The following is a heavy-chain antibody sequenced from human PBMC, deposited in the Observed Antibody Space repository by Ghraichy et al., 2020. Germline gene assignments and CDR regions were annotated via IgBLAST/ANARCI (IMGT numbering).Heavy chain of an antibody. J-gene: IGHJ4*02. CDR1: GFTFSSYS. CDR2: ISSSSSYI. Sequence: GGSLRLSCAASGFTFSSYSMNWVRQAPGKGLEWVSSISSSSSYIYYADSVKGRFTISRDNAKNSLYLQMNSLRAEDTAVYYCATPRHGGSGLIDYWGQGTLVTVSS. D-gene: IGHD2-15*01. V-gene: IGHV3-21*01. CDR3: ATPRHGGSGLIDY.